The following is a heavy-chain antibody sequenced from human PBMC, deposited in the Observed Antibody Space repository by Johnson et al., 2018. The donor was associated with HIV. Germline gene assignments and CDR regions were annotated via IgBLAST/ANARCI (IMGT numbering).Heavy chain of an antibody. CDR3: ARAPHDAFDI. J-gene: IGHJ3*02. V-gene: IGHV3-30-3*01. CDR2: IAYDGSNK. Sequence: QVQVVESGGGVVQPGRSLRLSCAASGFTFNSYAMHWVRQAPGKGLEWVAVIAYDGSNKYYADSVKGRFTISRDKSKNTLYLQMNSLRAEDTAVYYCARAPHDAFDIWGQGTMVTVSS. CDR1: GFTFNSYA.